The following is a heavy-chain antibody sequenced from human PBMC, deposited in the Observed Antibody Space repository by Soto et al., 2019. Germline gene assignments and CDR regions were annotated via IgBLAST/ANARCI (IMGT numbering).Heavy chain of an antibody. V-gene: IGHV3-74*01. CDR1: GFTFSSYW. Sequence: GGSLRLSCAASGFTFSSYWMHWVRQAPGKGLVWVSRINSDGSSTSYADSVKGRFTISRDNAKNTLYLQMNSLRAEDTAVYYCARSNRNYYDKNWFDPWGQGTLVTVSS. D-gene: IGHD3-22*01. CDR2: INSDGSST. J-gene: IGHJ5*02. CDR3: ARSNRNYYDKNWFDP.